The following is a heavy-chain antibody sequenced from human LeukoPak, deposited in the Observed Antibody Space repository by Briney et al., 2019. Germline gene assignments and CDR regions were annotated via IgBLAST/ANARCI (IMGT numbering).Heavy chain of an antibody. V-gene: IGHV3-23*01. CDR3: VTSTCGGDCYSGFDQ. CDR1: IFTFNNYA. Sequence: GGSLRLSCAASIFTFNNYAMKWVRQAPGKGLEWVSAISGSGRGTYYADSVKGRFTISRDKSINTLYLQMNSLRAEDTAVYYCVTSTCGGDCYSGFDQWGQGTLVTVSS. CDR2: ISGSGRGT. J-gene: IGHJ4*02. D-gene: IGHD2-21*02.